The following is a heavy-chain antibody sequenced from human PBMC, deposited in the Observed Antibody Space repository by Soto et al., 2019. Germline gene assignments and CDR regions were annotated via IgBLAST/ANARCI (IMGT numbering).Heavy chain of an antibody. Sequence: QVQLVQSGAEVKKPGASVKVSCKASGYTFTSYGISWVRQAPGQGPEWMGWISAYNGNTNYAQKLQGRVTMTTDTSTSTAYMELRSLRSDDTAVYYCARSYYYDSSGYLDFQHWGQGTLVTVSS. D-gene: IGHD3-22*01. V-gene: IGHV1-18*01. CDR3: ARSYYYDSSGYLDFQH. CDR1: GYTFTSYG. J-gene: IGHJ1*01. CDR2: ISAYNGNT.